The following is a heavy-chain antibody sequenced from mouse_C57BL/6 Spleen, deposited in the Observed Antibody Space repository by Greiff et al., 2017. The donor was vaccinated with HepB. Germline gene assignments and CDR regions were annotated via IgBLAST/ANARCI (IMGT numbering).Heavy chain of an antibody. V-gene: IGHV1-7*01. D-gene: IGHD2-14*01. CDR2: INPSSGYT. CDR3: AGGTTVGGFDY. CDR1: GYTFTSYW. Sequence: QVQLQQPGAELAKPGASVKLSCKASGYTFTSYWMHWVKQRPGRGLEWIGYINPSSGYTKYNQKFKDKATLTADKSSSTAYMQLSSLTYEDSAVYYCAGGTTVGGFDYWGQGTTLTVSS. J-gene: IGHJ2*01.